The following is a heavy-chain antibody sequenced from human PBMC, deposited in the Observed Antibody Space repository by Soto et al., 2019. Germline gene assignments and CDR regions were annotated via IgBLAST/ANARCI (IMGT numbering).Heavy chain of an antibody. Sequence: LRLSCAASGFTFSSYAMRWVRQARGKGLEWVSAISGSGGSTYYADSVKGRLTISRDNSKNTLYLQMNSLRAEDTAVYYFAKDLRPDGVWDFDYWGQGTLVTVSS. CDR2: ISGSGGST. CDR1: GFTFSSYA. J-gene: IGHJ4*02. D-gene: IGHD4-17*01. V-gene: IGHV3-23*01. CDR3: AKDLRPDGVWDFDY.